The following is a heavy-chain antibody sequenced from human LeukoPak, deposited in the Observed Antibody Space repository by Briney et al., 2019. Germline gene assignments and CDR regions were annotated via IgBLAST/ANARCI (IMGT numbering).Heavy chain of an antibody. Sequence: TGGSLRLSCGASGFTFSSYGMHWVRQAPGKGLEWVAVISYDRSNKYYADSVKGRFTISRDNSKNTLYLQMNSLRAEDTAVYYCAKDGTLYGSGSYYKALDYWGQGTLVTVSS. CDR3: AKDGTLYGSGSYYKALDY. CDR2: ISYDRSNK. V-gene: IGHV3-30*18. D-gene: IGHD3-10*01. CDR1: GFTFSSYG. J-gene: IGHJ4*02.